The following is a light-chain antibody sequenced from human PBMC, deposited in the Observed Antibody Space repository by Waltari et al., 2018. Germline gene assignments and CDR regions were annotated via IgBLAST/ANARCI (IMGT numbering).Light chain of an antibody. CDR1: SSDVGGCNY. J-gene: IGLJ1*01. Sequence: QSALTQPRSVSGSPGQSVTIPCTGTSSDVGGCNYVSWYQQHPGKAPKLMIYDVNKRPSGVPDRFSGSKSGNTASLTIFGLQAEDEADYYCCSYAGSPYVFGTGTKVTVL. CDR3: CSYAGSPYV. CDR2: DVN. V-gene: IGLV2-11*01.